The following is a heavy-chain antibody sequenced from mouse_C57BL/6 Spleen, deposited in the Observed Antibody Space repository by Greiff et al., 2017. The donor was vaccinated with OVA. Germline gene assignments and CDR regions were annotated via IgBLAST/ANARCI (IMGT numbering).Heavy chain of an antibody. CDR1: GFTFSSYG. D-gene: IGHD4-1*01. CDR2: ISSGGSYT. V-gene: IGHV5-6*01. Sequence: EVKLVESGGDLVKPGGSLKLSCAASGFTFSSYGMSWVRQTPDKRLEWVATISSGGSYTYYPDSVKGRFTISRDNAKNTLYLQMSRLKSEDTAMYYCGRGGGTYAMDYWGQGTSVTVSS. CDR3: GRGGGTYAMDY. J-gene: IGHJ4*01.